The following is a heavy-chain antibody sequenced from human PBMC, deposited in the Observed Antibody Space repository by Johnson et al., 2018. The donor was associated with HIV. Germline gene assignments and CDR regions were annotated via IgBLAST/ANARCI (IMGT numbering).Heavy chain of an antibody. D-gene: IGHD6-13*01. J-gene: IGHJ3*02. CDR2: IKSKTDGGTT. CDR3: TTQQRADAFDI. V-gene: IGHV3-15*01. CDR1: GFTFSSYG. Sequence: VQLVESGGGVVQPGRSLRLSCAASGFTFSSYGMNWVRQAPGKGLEWVGRIKSKTDGGTTDYAAPVKGRFTISRDDSKNTLYLQMNSRKTEDTAVYYCTTQQRADAFDIWGQGTMVTVSS.